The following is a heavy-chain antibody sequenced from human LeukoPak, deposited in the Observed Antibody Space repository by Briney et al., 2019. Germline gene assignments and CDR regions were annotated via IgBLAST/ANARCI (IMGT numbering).Heavy chain of an antibody. Sequence: GGSLRLSCAASGVTFSSYWMSWVRQAPGKGLEWVANIKEDGSEKYYVDSVKGRFTISRDNAKNSLYLQMNSLRAEDTAVYYCARGRGYDYVWGSYRYTELDYWGQGTLVTVSS. D-gene: IGHD3-16*02. CDR1: GVTFSSYW. CDR2: IKEDGSEK. V-gene: IGHV3-7*01. J-gene: IGHJ4*02. CDR3: ARGRGYDYVWGSYRYTELDY.